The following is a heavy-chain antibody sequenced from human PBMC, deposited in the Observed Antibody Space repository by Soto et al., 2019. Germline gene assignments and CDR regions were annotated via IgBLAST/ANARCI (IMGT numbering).Heavy chain of an antibody. CDR2: IKPDGSAT. D-gene: IGHD2-21*02. CDR3: ARAGYCGPGCYYYFDY. J-gene: IGHJ4*02. V-gene: IGHV3-7*01. CDR1: RFTFGSYW. Sequence: EVQLVESGGGLVQPGGSLRLSCAVSRFTFGSYWMNWVRLIPGKGLEWVAYIKPDGSATYYVDSVKGRFTISRDNAKNSLYLQMNSLRVEDTSVYYCARAGYCGPGCYYYFDYWGQGTLVTVSS.